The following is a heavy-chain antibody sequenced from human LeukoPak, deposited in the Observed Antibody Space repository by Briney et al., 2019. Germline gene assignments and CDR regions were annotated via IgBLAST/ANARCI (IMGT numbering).Heavy chain of an antibody. CDR2: IIPILGTA. V-gene: IGHV1-69*01. CDR3: ARDQRRGLLWFGEIPQGGY. D-gene: IGHD3-10*01. J-gene: IGHJ4*02. Sequence: ASVTVSCKASGGTFSSYAISWVRQAPGQGLEWMGGIIPILGTANYAQKFQGRVTITADESTSTAYMELSSLRSEDTAVYYCARDQRRGLLWFGEIPQGGYWGQGTLVTVSS. CDR1: GGTFSSYA.